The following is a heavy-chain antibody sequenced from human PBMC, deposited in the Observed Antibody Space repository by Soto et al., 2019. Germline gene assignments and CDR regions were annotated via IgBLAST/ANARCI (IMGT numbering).Heavy chain of an antibody. Sequence: EVQLLESGGELVQPGGSLRLSCAASGFTFSSYAMSWVRQAPGKGLEWVSGIGGGGTDTYYAKSVRGRFTISRDNSDTTLYLQMNSLRADDTAVYYWAKWGAIALAGHDYFGMDVWGQGTTVAVSS. J-gene: IGHJ6*02. D-gene: IGHD6-19*01. V-gene: IGHV3-23*01. CDR2: IGGGGTDT. CDR3: AKWGAIALAGHDYFGMDV. CDR1: GFTFSSYA.